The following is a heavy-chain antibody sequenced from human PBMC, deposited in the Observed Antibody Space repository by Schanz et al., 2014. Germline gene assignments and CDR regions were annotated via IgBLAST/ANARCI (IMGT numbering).Heavy chain of an antibody. Sequence: EVQLVESGGGLVKPGGSLRLSCAASGFTFGNFFMSWVRQAPGKGLEWVANIKQDGIEKYYVDSVKGRFTISRDNSKNTLYLQMNSLRAEDTAVYYCAREGQYYYDSTDYFDYWGQGTLVIVSS. J-gene: IGHJ4*02. CDR1: GFTFGNFF. V-gene: IGHV3-7*01. D-gene: IGHD3-22*01. CDR3: AREGQYYYDSTDYFDY. CDR2: IKQDGIEK.